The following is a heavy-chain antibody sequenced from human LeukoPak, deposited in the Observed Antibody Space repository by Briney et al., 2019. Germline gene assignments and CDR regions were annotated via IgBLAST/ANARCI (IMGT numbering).Heavy chain of an antibody. CDR2: IKQDASEK. Sequence: GGSLRLSCAASGFTFSNFWMSWVRQALGKGLEWVANIKQDASEKYYVDSVKGRFSISRDNAKNSLYLQMNSLRAEDTAVYYCARDSSSWYSYWGRGTLVTVSS. CDR3: ARDSSSWYSY. J-gene: IGHJ4*02. V-gene: IGHV3-7*01. D-gene: IGHD6-13*01. CDR1: GFTFSNFW.